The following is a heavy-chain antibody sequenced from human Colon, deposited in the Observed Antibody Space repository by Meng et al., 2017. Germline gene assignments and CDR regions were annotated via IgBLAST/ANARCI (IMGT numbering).Heavy chain of an antibody. J-gene: IGHJ4*02. D-gene: IGHD4-17*01. V-gene: IGHV4-61*02. Sequence: VQLQASGPGLVKPSQTLSLTCTVSGGSISSGSYYWSWIRQPAGKGLEWIGRIYTSGSTNYNPSLKSRVTISVDTSKNQFSLKLSSVTAADTAVYYCARLVDYGDYFDYWGQGTLVTVSS. CDR1: GGSISSGSYY. CDR3: ARLVDYGDYFDY. CDR2: IYTSGST.